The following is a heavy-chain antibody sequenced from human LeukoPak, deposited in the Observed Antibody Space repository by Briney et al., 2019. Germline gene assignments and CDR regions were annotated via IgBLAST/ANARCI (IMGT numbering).Heavy chain of an antibody. CDR2: IYPGDSDT. D-gene: IGHD5-12*01. CDR1: GYRFTTYW. V-gene: IGHV5-51*01. J-gene: IGHJ3*01. Sequence: GESLKISCKGSGYRFTTYWIGWVRQMPGKGLEWMGIIYPGDSDTRYSPSFQGQVTFSADKSISTAYLHWSSLKASDTAIYYCARSWMRGAFDVWGQGTIVTISS. CDR3: ARSWMRGAFDV.